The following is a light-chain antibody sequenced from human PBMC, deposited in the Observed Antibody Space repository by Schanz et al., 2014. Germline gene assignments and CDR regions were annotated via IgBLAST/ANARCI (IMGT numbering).Light chain of an antibody. V-gene: IGKV1-39*01. CDR1: QNISIY. CDR2: AAS. J-gene: IGKJ1*01. Sequence: DIQMTQSPSSLSASVGDRVAITCRASQNISIYLNWYNQKPGKAPKLLIYAASSLQSGVPSRFSGSGSGTDFTLTISSLQPEDFATYFCLQDYTYSWTFGQGTMVDFK. CDR3: LQDYTYSWT.